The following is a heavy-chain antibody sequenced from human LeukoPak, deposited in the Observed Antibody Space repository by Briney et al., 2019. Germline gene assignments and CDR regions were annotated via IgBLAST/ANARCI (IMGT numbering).Heavy chain of an antibody. CDR3: ARHSYAGSQYFFDY. CDR2: IYYSGST. J-gene: IGHJ4*02. D-gene: IGHD2-8*01. CDR1: GGSISSYY. V-gene: IGHV4-59*08. Sequence: SETLSLTCTVSGGSISSYYWSWIQQPPGKGLEWIGFIYYSGSTNYNPSLKSRVTISVDTSKNQFSLRLSSVTAADTALYYCARHSYAGSQYFFDYWGQGTLVTVSS.